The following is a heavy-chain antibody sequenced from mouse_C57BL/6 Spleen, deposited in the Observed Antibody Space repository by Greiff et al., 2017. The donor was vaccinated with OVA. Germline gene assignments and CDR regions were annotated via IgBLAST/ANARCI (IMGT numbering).Heavy chain of an antibody. D-gene: IGHD1-1*01. CDR1: GYTFTSYW. J-gene: IGHJ3*01. V-gene: IGHV1-69*01. CDR3: ARRGICYGGSAFAY. CDR2: IDPSDSYT. Sequence: QVQLQQPGAELVMPGASVKLSCKASGYTFTSYWMHWVKQRPGQGLEWIGEIDPSDSYTNYNQKFKGKSTLTVDKSSSTAYMQLSSLTSEDSAVYYCARRGICYGGSAFAYWGQGTLVTVSA.